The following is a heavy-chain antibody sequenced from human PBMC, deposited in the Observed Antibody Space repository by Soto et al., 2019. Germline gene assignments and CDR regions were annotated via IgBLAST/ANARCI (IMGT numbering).Heavy chain of an antibody. J-gene: IGHJ3*02. CDR3: ARGYPPTMIVARGAFDI. Sequence: LSLTCAVYGGSFSGYYWSWIRQPPVKGLEWIGEVNHSGSTNYNPSLKSRVTISVDTSKNQFSLKLSSVTAADTAVYYCARGYPPTMIVARGAFDIWGQGTMVTVSS. V-gene: IGHV4-34*01. D-gene: IGHD3-22*01. CDR2: VNHSGST. CDR1: GGSFSGYY.